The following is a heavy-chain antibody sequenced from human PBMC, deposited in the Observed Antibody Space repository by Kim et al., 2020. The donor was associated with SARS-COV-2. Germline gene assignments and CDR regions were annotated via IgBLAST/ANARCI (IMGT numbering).Heavy chain of an antibody. CDR3: ARFRVVTLYYYYGMDV. CDR1: GFTFSDYY. Sequence: GGSLRLSCAASGFTFSDYYMSWIRQAPGKGLEWVSYISSSSSYTNYADSVKGRFTISRDNAKNSLYLQMNSLRAEDTAVYYCARFRVVTLYYYYGMDVWGQGTTVTVSS. D-gene: IGHD3-3*01. J-gene: IGHJ6*02. V-gene: IGHV3-11*06. CDR2: ISSSSSYT.